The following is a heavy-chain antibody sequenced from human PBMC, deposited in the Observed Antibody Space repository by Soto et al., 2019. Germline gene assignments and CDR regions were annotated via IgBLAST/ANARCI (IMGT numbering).Heavy chain of an antibody. CDR1: GGSISSSSYY. D-gene: IGHD3-3*01. Sequence: PSETLSLTCTVSGGSISSSSYYWGWIRQPPGKGLEWIGSIYYSGSTYYNPSLKSRVTISVDTSKNQFSLKLSSVTAADTAVYYCARHEDNWSGYSGFGMDVWGQGTTVTVSS. CDR2: IYYSGST. V-gene: IGHV4-39*01. CDR3: ARHEDNWSGYSGFGMDV. J-gene: IGHJ6*02.